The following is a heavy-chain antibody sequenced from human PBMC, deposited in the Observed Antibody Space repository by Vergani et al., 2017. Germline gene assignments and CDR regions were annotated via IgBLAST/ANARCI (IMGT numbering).Heavy chain of an antibody. J-gene: IGHJ6*02. CDR1: GFTFSSYA. CDR3: ARDFGSSCPYYYGMDV. V-gene: IGHV3-30*01. Sequence: QVQLVESGGGVVQPGRSLRLSCAASGFTFSSYAMHWVRQAPGKGLEWVAVISYDGSNKYYADSVKGRFTISRDNSKNTLYLQMNSLRAEDTAVYYCARDFGSSCPYYYGMDVWGQGTTVTVSS. D-gene: IGHD2-2*01. CDR2: ISYDGSNK.